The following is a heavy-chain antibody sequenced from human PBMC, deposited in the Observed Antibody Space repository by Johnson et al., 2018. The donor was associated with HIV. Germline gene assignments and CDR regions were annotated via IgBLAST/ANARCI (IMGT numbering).Heavy chain of an antibody. V-gene: IGHV3-30-3*01. D-gene: IGHD5-24*01. CDR3: AREMATIRGYAFDI. CDR1: GFTFSSYA. CDR2: ISYDGSNK. J-gene: IGHJ3*02. Sequence: VQLVESGGGVVQPGRSLRLSCAASGFTFSSYAMHWVRQAPGKGLEWVAVISYDGSNKYYADSVKGRFTISRDNSKNTLYLKMNSLRAEDTAVYYCAREMATIRGYAFDIWGQGTMVTVSS.